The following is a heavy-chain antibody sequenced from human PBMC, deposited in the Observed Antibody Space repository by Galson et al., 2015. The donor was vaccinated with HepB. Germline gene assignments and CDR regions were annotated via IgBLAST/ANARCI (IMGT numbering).Heavy chain of an antibody. Sequence: SVKVSCKASGYTFTSYDINWVRQATGQGLEWMGWMNPNSGNTGYAQKFQGRVTMTRNTSISTAYMELSSLRSEDTAVYYCARETDRYDYIWGSYRYTFSGYYYMDVWGKGTTVTVSS. CDR2: MNPNSGNT. D-gene: IGHD3-16*02. J-gene: IGHJ6*03. CDR3: ARETDRYDYIWGSYRYTFSGYYYMDV. CDR1: GYTFTSYD. V-gene: IGHV1-8*01.